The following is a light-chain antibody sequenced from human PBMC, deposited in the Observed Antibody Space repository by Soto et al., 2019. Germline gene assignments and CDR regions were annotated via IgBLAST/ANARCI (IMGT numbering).Light chain of an antibody. CDR2: TAS. CDR1: QSISSD. J-gene: IGKJ2*01. Sequence: DIQMTQSPSSLSASVGDRVTITCRTSQSISSDINWYQQKPGKAPKLLIYTASSLQSGVPSRFSGIGSGTDFTPTISSLQPEDFATYYCQQSYSTPMYTFGQGTKLEIK. V-gene: IGKV1-39*01. CDR3: QQSYSTPMYT.